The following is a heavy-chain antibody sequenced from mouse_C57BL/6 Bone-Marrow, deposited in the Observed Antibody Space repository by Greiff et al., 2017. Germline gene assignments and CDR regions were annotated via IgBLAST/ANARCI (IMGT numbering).Heavy chain of an antibody. Sequence: EVQLQQSGAELVKPGTSVKLSCTVSGFNIKDAYMNWVKQRPEQGLEWIGRVDPANGNTEYDPKFQGKATMTADTTSNTACLQLSSLTSEDTAVYYCAGLGGFYEGYWGQGTTLTVSS. CDR2: VDPANGNT. V-gene: IGHV14-3*02. J-gene: IGHJ2*01. CDR1: GFNIKDAY. CDR3: AGLGGFYEGY. D-gene: IGHD2-3*01.